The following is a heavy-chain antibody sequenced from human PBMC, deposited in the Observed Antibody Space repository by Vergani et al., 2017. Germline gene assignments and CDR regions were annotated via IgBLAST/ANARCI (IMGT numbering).Heavy chain of an antibody. V-gene: IGHV4-39*01. CDR1: GTSISGSSDY. D-gene: IGHD4-23*01. J-gene: IGHJ1*01. Sequence: QLQLQESGPGLLKPSETLSLTCSVSGTSISGSSDYWGWIRQPPGKGLEWIGSIFYTGTSYYNPSLESRATNSVDTSKNQFSLKLSSVTAADTAVYYCARYPLGGNSVYFQHWGQGTLVTVSS. CDR2: IFYTGTS. CDR3: ARYPLGGNSVYFQH.